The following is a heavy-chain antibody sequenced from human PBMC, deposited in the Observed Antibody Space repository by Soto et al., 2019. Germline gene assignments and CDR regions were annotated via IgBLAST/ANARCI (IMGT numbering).Heavy chain of an antibody. CDR1: GGSISSGGYY. J-gene: IGHJ2*01. CDR2: IYYSGST. D-gene: IGHD3-9*01. CDR3: AREGADILTGYWYFDL. Sequence: SETLSLTCTVSGGSISSGGYYWSWIRQHPGKGLEWIGYIYYSGSTYYNPSLKSRVTISVDTSKNQFSLKLSSVTAADTAVYYCAREGADILTGYWYFDLWGRGTLVTVS. V-gene: IGHV4-31*03.